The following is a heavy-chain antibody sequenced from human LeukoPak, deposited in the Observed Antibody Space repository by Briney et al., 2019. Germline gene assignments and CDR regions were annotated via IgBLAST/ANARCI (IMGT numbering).Heavy chain of an antibody. J-gene: IGHJ3*02. V-gene: IGHV3-48*03. CDR1: GFTFSSYE. D-gene: IGHD3-9*01. Sequence: PGGSLRLSCAASGFTFSSYEMNWVRQAPGKGLEWVSYISSSSSTIYYADSVKGRFTISRDNAKNSLYLQMNSLRAEDTAVYYCARDSPIYYDILTGSKPDAFDIWGQGTMVTVSS. CDR2: ISSSSSTI. CDR3: ARDSPIYYDILTGSKPDAFDI.